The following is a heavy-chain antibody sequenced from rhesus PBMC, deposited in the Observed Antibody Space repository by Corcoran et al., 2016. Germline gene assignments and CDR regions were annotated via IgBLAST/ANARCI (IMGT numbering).Heavy chain of an antibody. V-gene: IGHV4-165*02. Sequence: QVQLQESGPGLVKPSETLSLTCAVSGGSIRGYHWNWIRQPPGKGLGWIGYIGGSSGSTYYNPSLKSRVTISTDTSKNQFSLKLSSVTAADTAVYYCARRDGTTQTWGQGVLVTVSS. CDR2: IGGSSGST. CDR3: ARRDGTTQT. D-gene: IGHD1-20*01. CDR1: GGSIRGYH. J-gene: IGHJ4*01.